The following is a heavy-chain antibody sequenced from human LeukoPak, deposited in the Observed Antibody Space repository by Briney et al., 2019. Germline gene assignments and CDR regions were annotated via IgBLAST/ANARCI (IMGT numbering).Heavy chain of an antibody. D-gene: IGHD1-26*01. V-gene: IGHV4-59*04. Sequence: GSLRLSCAASGFTFSTYEMNWVRQAPGDGLEWIGNIYYSVSSTYYNPSRKSRVTISVDPSKKQFSLKLSSVTAADTAVYYCARRARELGWVFDYWGQGTLVTVSS. CDR2: IYYSVSST. J-gene: IGHJ4*02. CDR3: ARRARELGWVFDY. CDR1: GFTFSTYE.